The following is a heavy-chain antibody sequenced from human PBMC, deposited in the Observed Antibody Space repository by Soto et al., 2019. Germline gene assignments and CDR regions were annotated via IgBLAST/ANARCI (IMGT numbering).Heavy chain of an antibody. Sequence: GGSLRLSCEASGFAFSNCAMSWVRQAPGKGLEWVSSITGFGSGTYYSDSVEGRFTISRDNSKNTLNLQMNSLRAEDTALYFCARDPNIVLVPAALRSYYYYYGMDVWGQGTTVTVSS. CDR2: ITGFGSGT. CDR3: ARDPNIVLVPAALRSYYYYYGMDV. J-gene: IGHJ6*02. CDR1: GFAFSNCA. D-gene: IGHD2-2*01. V-gene: IGHV3-23*01.